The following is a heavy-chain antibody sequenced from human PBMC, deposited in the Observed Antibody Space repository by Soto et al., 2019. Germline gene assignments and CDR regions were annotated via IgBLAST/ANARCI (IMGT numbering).Heavy chain of an antibody. J-gene: IGHJ4*02. CDR2: FDREDGET. V-gene: IGHV1-24*01. CDR3: AHGEGIVKSIVYFES. D-gene: IGHD1-26*01. Sequence: GASVKVSCKVSGYFLTALSIHWVRQAPGKGLEWMGGFDREDGETIYAQKFQGRVTMTEDTSTDSAYMELSSLTSEDTAIYYCAHGEGIVKSIVYFESWGQGTLVTVSS. CDR1: GYFLTALS.